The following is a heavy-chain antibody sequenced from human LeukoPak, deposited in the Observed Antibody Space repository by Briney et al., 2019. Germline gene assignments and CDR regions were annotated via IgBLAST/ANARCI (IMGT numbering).Heavy chain of an antibody. J-gene: IGHJ5*02. CDR3: ARGSGEYDFWSGYYGEYNWFDP. CDR1: GYTFTSYA. Sequence: ASVKVSCKASGYTFTSYAMHWVRQAPGQRLERMGWINAGNGNTKYSQKFQGRVTITRDTSASTAYMELSSLRSEDTAVYYCARGSGEYDFWSGYYGEYNWFDPWGQGTLVTVSS. CDR2: INAGNGNT. D-gene: IGHD3-3*01. V-gene: IGHV1-3*01.